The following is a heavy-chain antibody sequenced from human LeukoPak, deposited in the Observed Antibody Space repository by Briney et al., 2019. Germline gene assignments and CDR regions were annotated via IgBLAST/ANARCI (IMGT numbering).Heavy chain of an antibody. CDR2: ISSSSTYI. CDR1: GFTFSSYS. J-gene: IGHJ6*03. CDR3: ARDHRYCSGGSCYWESYYYYYMDV. V-gene: IGHV3-21*01. D-gene: IGHD2-15*01. Sequence: GGSLRLSCAASGFTFSSYSMNWVRQAPGKGLEWVSSISSSSTYIYYADSVKGRFTTSRDNAKNSLYLQMNSLRADDTAVYYCARDHRYCSGGSCYWESYYYYYMDVWGKGTTVTVSS.